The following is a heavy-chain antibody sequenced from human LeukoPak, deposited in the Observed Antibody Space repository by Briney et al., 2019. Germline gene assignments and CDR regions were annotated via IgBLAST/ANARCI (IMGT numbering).Heavy chain of an antibody. CDR1: GGSISSTTYY. CDR3: ARVGVDYSGNVLKYFFDY. V-gene: IGHV4-39*07. D-gene: IGHD4-23*01. CDR2: IYYSGST. Sequence: SETLSLTCTVSGGSISSTTYYWGWIRQPPGRGLEWIGSIYYSGSTYYSPSLKSRVTISIDTSKNQFSLNLTPVTAADTAVYYCARVGVDYSGNVLKYFFDYWGQGTLVTVSS. J-gene: IGHJ4*02.